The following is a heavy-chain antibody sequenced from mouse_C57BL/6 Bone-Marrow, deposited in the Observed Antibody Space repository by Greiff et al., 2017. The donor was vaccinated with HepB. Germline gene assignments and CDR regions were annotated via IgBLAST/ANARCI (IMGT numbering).Heavy chain of an antibody. Sequence: EVKLRESGPELVKPGASVKISCKASGYSFTGYYMNWVKQSPEKSLEWIGEINPSTGGTTYNQKFKAKATLTVDKSSSTAYMQLKSLTYEDSAVYDCAPSSYRGYFDVWGTETTVTVSS. V-gene: IGHV1-42*01. CDR3: APSSYRGYFDV. J-gene: IGHJ1*03. CDR1: GYSFTGYY. CDR2: INPSTGGT. D-gene: IGHD1-1*01.